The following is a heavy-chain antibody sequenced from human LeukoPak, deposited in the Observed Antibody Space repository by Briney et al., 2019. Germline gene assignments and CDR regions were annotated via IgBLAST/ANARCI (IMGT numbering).Heavy chain of an antibody. D-gene: IGHD3-16*01. CDR3: ARDLGDY. CDR2: ISYDGSNK. V-gene: IGHV3-30*04. J-gene: IGHJ4*02. CDR1: GFTFSSYA. Sequence: GGSLRLSCAASGFTFSSYAMHWVRQAPGKGLEWVALISYDGSNKYYADSVKGRFTISRDNSKNTLYLQMNSLRAEDTAVYYCARDLGDYWGQGTLVTVSS.